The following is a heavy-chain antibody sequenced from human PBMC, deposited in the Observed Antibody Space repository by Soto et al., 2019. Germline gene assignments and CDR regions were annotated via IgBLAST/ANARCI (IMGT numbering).Heavy chain of an antibody. CDR2: ISWDGGST. D-gene: IGHD6-19*01. Sequence: EVQLVESGGVVVQPGGSLRLSCAASGFTFDDYTMHWVRQAPGKGLEWVSLISWDGGSTYYADSVKGRFTISRDNSRNSLYLQMNSLRTEDTALYYCAKDIAVAVAGTNGGFDYWGQGTLVTVSS. CDR3: AKDIAVAVAGTNGGFDY. CDR1: GFTFDDYT. J-gene: IGHJ4*02. V-gene: IGHV3-43*01.